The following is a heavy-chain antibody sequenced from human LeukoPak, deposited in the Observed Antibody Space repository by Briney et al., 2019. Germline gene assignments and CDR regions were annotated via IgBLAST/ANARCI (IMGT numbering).Heavy chain of an antibody. Sequence: GGSLRLSCAASGFTFSSYAMSWVRQAPGKGLEWVSAISGSGGSTYYADSVKGRFTISRDNSKNTLYLQMNSLRAEDTAVYYYAKSGLWFGEGDYWGQGTLVTVSS. CDR2: ISGSGGST. CDR1: GFTFSSYA. J-gene: IGHJ4*02. D-gene: IGHD3-10*01. V-gene: IGHV3-23*01. CDR3: AKSGLWFGEGDY.